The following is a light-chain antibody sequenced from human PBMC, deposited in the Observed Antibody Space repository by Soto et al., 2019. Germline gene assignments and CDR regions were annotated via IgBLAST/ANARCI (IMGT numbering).Light chain of an antibody. V-gene: IGKV1-16*02. CDR3: XQYHSYPPT. J-gene: IGKJ1*01. CDR2: EAS. Sequence: DIQMTQSPSSLSASVGDRVTITCRASQDISNFLAWFQQKPGKAPKSLIYEASNLQSGVPPKFSGSASGTXXXXXXXXXXXXDFAXXXXXQYHSYPPTFGQGTKVEIK. CDR1: QDISNF.